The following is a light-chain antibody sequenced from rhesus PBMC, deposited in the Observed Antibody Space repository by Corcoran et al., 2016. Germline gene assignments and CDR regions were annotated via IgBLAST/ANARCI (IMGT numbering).Light chain of an antibody. CDR2: GGS. J-gene: IGKJ4*01. CDR1: QSLLHTDGYTY. V-gene: IGKV2-61*01. Sequence: DIVMTQTPLSLPVTPGEPASISCRSSQSLLHTDGYTYLDWYLQQPGQSPQLLIYGGSNRASGVPARFRGRGSGTDFTLKISKVEAEDVGVYYCMQHKALPLTFGGGTKVEIK. CDR3: MQHKALPLT.